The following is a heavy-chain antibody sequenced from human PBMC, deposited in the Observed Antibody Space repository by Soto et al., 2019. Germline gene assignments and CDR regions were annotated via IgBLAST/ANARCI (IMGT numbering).Heavy chain of an antibody. V-gene: IGHV4-59*01. Sequence: PSETLSLTCTVSGGSISSYYWSWIRQPPGKGLEWIGYIYYSGSTNYNPSLKSRVTISVDTSKNQFSLKLSSVTAADTAVYYCARDRRWLQFRYAFDIWRQRTMVTVSS. D-gene: IGHD5-12*01. CDR2: IYYSGST. CDR1: GGSISSYY. J-gene: IGHJ3*02. CDR3: ARDRRWLQFRYAFDI.